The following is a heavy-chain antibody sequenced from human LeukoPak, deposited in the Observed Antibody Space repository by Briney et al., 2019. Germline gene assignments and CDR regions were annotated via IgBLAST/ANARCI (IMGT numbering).Heavy chain of an antibody. CDR1: GYTFTSYA. CDR2: INTNTGNP. V-gene: IGHV7-4-1*02. J-gene: IGHJ6*03. CDR3: ARVPYYYDSSGYYYYYYMDV. Sequence: ASVKVSCKASGYTFTSYAMNWVRQAPGQGLEWMGWINTNTGNPTYAQGFTGRFVFSLDTSVSTAYLQISSLKAEDTAVYYCARVPYYYDSSGYYYYYYMDVWGKGTTVTVSS. D-gene: IGHD3-22*01.